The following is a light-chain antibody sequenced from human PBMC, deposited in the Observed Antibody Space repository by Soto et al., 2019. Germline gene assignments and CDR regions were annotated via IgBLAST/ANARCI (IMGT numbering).Light chain of an antibody. J-gene: IGKJ1*01. CDR3: QQYESFSWT. CDR2: KAS. Sequence: DVPWTHRLSTLSAYVGARVTITGRATQSFCRWLAWYQQKPGKAPKVLIYKASSLESGVPLRFSGSGSGTEFTLTISSLQPDDSATYYCQQYESFSWTFGQGTKVEIK. CDR1: QSFCRW. V-gene: IGKV1-5*03.